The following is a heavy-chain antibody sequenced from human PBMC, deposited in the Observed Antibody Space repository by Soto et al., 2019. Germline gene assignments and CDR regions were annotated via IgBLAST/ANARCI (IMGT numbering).Heavy chain of an antibody. CDR3: AKDSDQLLFDYYYYGMDV. D-gene: IGHD2-2*01. V-gene: IGHV3-30*18. J-gene: IGHJ6*02. Sequence: QVQLVESGGGVVQPGGSLRLSCEASGFTFSKFGIHWVRQAPGKGLEWVAVVSYDGSFKYYADSVKGRFNISRDNSKNTLYLQMNSLRPEDTALYYCAKDSDQLLFDYYYYGMDVWGQGTTVTVSS. CDR2: VSYDGSFK. CDR1: GFTFSKFG.